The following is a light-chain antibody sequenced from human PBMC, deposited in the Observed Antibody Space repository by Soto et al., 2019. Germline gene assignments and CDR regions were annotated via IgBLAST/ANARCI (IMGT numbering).Light chain of an antibody. V-gene: IGKV3-11*01. CDR2: DAS. CDR3: QQRSNWPRYT. CDR1: QSVSRH. Sequence: EIVLTQSPATLSLSPGERATLSCRASQSVSRHLAWYQQKPGQAPRLLIYDASHRATGTPARFSGSGSGTDFTLTISRLEPEDFAVYYCQQRSNWPRYTFGQGTKLEIK. J-gene: IGKJ2*01.